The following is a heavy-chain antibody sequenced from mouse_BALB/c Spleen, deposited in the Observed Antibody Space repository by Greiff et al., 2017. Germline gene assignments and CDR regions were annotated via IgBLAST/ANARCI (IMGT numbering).Heavy chain of an antibody. Sequence: VQGVESGAELVRPGSSVKISCKASGYAFSSYWMNWVKQRPGQGLEWIGQIYPGDGDTNYNGKFKGKATLTADKSSSTAYMQLSSLTSEDSAVYFCANGYYEGLDYWGQGTSVTVSS. J-gene: IGHJ4*01. CDR2: IYPGDGDT. CDR3: ANGYYEGLDY. CDR1: GYAFSSYW. D-gene: IGHD2-3*01. V-gene: IGHV1-80*01.